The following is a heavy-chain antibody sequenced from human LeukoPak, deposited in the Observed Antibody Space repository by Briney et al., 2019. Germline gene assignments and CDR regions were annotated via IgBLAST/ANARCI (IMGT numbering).Heavy chain of an antibody. CDR2: ISPSTTHT. CDR3: ARGGHGAADQ. CDR1: GFTFSDYY. D-gene: IGHD1-26*01. Sequence: GESLKISCAVSGFTFSDYYMSWSRQAPGKGLEWLSYISPSTTHTSYADSVKGRFTISRDNAKNLLFLQMNSLRAEDTAVYYCARGGHGAADQWGQGTLVTVSS. V-gene: IGHV3-11*05. J-gene: IGHJ5*02.